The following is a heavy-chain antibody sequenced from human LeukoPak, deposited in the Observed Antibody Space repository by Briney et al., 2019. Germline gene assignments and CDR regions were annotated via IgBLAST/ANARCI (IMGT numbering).Heavy chain of an antibody. J-gene: IGHJ3*02. CDR3: ARVGRVYGFYSGGSSDAFDI. V-gene: IGHV3-53*01. D-gene: IGHD1-26*01. CDR1: GFTVSSNY. Sequence: GGSLRLSCAASGFTVSSNYMSWVRHAPGKGLERVSVIYSGGSTYYADSVRGRFTISRDNSKNTLDLQMNSLRAEDTAGYYCARVGRVYGFYSGGSSDAFDIWGQGTMVTVSS. CDR2: IYSGGST.